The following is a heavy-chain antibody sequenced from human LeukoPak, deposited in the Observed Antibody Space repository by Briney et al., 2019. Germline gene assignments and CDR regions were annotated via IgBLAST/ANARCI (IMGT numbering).Heavy chain of an antibody. CDR3: AGGRPHGNDY. J-gene: IGHJ4*02. Sequence: GGSLRLSCAASGFTFSSYWMNWVRQAPGKGLVWVSRIASDGSSTTYADSVKGRFSISRDNAKNTLYLQMNSLRVEDTAVYYCAGGRPHGNDYWGQGTLVTVSS. CDR1: GFTFSSYW. CDR2: IASDGSST. V-gene: IGHV3-74*01. D-gene: IGHD4-23*01.